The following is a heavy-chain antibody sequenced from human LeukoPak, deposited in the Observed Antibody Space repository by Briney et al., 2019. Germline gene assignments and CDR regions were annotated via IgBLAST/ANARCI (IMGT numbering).Heavy chain of an antibody. D-gene: IGHD3-9*01. J-gene: IGHJ5*02. CDR3: VRAAHDNRATLTGLQTGNWFNP. V-gene: IGHV1-8*02. Sequence: ASVKVSCKASGYAFTTYDINWVRQASGQGPEWIGWMNPKSGNTGYAQKFQGRLNLTKNTSINTAYMELNNLGSDDAAMYYCVRAAHDNRATLTGLQTGNWFNPWGQGTLVTVSS. CDR2: MNPKSGNT. CDR1: GYAFTTYD.